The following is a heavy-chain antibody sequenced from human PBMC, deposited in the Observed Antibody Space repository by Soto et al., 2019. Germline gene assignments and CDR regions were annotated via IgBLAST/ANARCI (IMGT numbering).Heavy chain of an antibody. CDR3: AKVTDSSSWYREYYFGY. Sequence: QVQLVESGGGVVQPGRSLRLSCAASGFTFSRYGMHWVRQAPGKGLEWVAVISYDGSNTYYADSVKGRFTISRDNSKNSLYLQMNSLRAEDTAVYYCAKVTDSSSWYREYYFGYWGQGTLVTVSS. V-gene: IGHV3-30*18. CDR2: ISYDGSNT. J-gene: IGHJ4*02. D-gene: IGHD6-13*01. CDR1: GFTFSRYG.